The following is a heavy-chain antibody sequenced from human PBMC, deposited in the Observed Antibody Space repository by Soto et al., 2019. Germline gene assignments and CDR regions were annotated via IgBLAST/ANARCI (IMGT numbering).Heavy chain of an antibody. D-gene: IGHD6-13*01. Sequence: QVQMQESGPGLVKPSQTLSLTCTVFGGSITRGAYYWTWIRQHPGKGLEWIGYIYYSGSTYYNPSLKSRVTISPGTSENRFSLELVSVTAADTAVYYCARGVTAAGKWYFDLWGRGTLVTVSS. V-gene: IGHV4-31*03. CDR1: GGSITRGAYY. CDR2: IYYSGST. CDR3: ARGVTAAGKWYFDL. J-gene: IGHJ2*01.